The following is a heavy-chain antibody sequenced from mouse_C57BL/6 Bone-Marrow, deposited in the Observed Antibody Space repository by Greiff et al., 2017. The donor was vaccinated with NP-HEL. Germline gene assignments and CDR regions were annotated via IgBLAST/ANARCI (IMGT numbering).Heavy chain of an antibody. V-gene: IGHV1-81*01. Sequence: QVQLQQSGAELARPGASVKLSCKASGYTFTSYGISWVKQRTGQGLECIGEIYPRSGNTYYNEKFKGKATLTADKSSSTAYMELRSLTSEDSAVYFCARGLTFWFAYWGQGTLVTVSA. D-gene: IGHD1-3*01. CDR2: IYPRSGNT. J-gene: IGHJ3*01. CDR1: GYTFTSYG. CDR3: ARGLTFWFAY.